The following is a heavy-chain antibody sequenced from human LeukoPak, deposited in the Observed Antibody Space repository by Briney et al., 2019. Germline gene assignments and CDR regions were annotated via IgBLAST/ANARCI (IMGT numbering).Heavy chain of an antibody. D-gene: IGHD2-21*01. CDR3: ARVWWGENGVDSAAGYFDY. CDR1: GGSISSGDYY. Sequence: SETLSLTCTVSGGSISSGDYYWSWIRQPPGKGLEWIGYIHYSGSTYYNPSLKSRVTISVDTSKNQFSLKLSSVTAADTAVYYCARVWWGENGVDSAAGYFDYWGQGTLVTVSS. J-gene: IGHJ4*02. CDR2: IHYSGST. V-gene: IGHV4-31*02.